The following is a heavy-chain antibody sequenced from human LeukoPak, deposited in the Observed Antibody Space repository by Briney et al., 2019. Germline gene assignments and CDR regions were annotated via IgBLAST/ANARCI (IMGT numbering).Heavy chain of an antibody. D-gene: IGHD2-8*01. Sequence: GGSRRLSCAASGFRLRSSEMNWVRQAPGKLPEWVAHINSADNGGYYTYSVRGQFTMSRDNDKDLLYLQMNSLRDEDTAVYYCSRDTVNGPFVISLDLWGQGVLVTVSS. V-gene: IGHV3-48*03. CDR2: INSADNGG. J-gene: IGHJ5*02. CDR3: SRDTVNGPFVISLDL. CDR1: GFRLRSSE.